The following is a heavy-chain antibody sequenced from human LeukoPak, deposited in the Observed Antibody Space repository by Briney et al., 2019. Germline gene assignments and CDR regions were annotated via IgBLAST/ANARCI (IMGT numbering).Heavy chain of an antibody. CDR2: MCCNSGNT. V-gene: IGHV1-8*01. CDR1: RYTFTSYD. Sequence: ASLKVSSKASRYTFTSYDINWVRHATGQGREWMGWMCCNSGNTGYAQKFLGQVTMTRNTSLSTAYMELSSLRSEDTAVYYCAREGIAARTLDYWGQGALVSVCS. J-gene: IGHJ4*02. CDR3: AREGIAARTLDY. D-gene: IGHD6-6*01.